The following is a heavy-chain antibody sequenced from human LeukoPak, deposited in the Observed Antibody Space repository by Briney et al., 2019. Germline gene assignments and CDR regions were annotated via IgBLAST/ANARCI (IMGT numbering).Heavy chain of an antibody. D-gene: IGHD3-3*01. CDR2: IIPIFGTA. CDR3: AKTRHESNTIFGVATPYYYYMDV. V-gene: IGHV1-69*05. CDR1: GGTFSSYA. Sequence: GSSVKVSCKASGGTFSSYAISWVRQAPGQGLEWMGGIIPIFGTANYAQKFQGRVTITTDESTSTAYMELSSLRSEDTAVYYCAKTRHESNTIFGVATPYYYYMDVWGKGTTVTVSS. J-gene: IGHJ6*03.